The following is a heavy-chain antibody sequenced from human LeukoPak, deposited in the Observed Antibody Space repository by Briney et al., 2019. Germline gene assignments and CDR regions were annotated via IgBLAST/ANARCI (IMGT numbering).Heavy chain of an antibody. Sequence: GGSLRLSCAASGFTFSSYGMHWVRQAPGKGLEWVALIWYDGRDIYYADSVKGRFIISRDNSKNTLYLQMNTLRAEDTAVYYCARGSAALYYFDFWGQGTLVTVSS. CDR2: IWYDGRDI. V-gene: IGHV3-33*01. CDR1: GFTFSSYG. CDR3: ARGSAALYYFDF. D-gene: IGHD2-2*01. J-gene: IGHJ4*02.